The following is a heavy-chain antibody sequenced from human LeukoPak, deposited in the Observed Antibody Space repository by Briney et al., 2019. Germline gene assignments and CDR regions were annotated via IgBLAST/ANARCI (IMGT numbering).Heavy chain of an antibody. Sequence: ASAKVSCKASGGTFSSYAISWVRQAPGQGLEWMGRIIPILGIANYAQKFQGRVTITADKSTSTAYMELSSLRSEDTAVYYCARDSTHDSHPGYYFDYWGQGTLVTVSS. V-gene: IGHV1-69*04. D-gene: IGHD2-15*01. CDR2: IIPILGIA. CDR3: ARDSTHDSHPGYYFDY. CDR1: GGTFSSYA. J-gene: IGHJ4*02.